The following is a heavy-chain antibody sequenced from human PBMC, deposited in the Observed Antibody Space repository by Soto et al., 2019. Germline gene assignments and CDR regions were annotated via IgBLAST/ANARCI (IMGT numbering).Heavy chain of an antibody. CDR1: GFTFSSYA. J-gene: IGHJ4*02. CDR2: ISGSGGST. D-gene: IGHD6-19*01. CDR3: AKGYPGYSTGWPFDY. V-gene: IGHV3-23*01. Sequence: PGGSLRLSCAASGFTFSSYAMSWVRQAPGKGLEWVSAISGSGGSTYYADSVKGRFSISRDNSKNTLYLQMNSLRAEDTAVYYCAKGYPGYSTGWPFDYWGQGTLVTVSS.